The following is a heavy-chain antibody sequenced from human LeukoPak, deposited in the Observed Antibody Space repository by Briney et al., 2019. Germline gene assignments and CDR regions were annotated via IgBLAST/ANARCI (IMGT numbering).Heavy chain of an antibody. CDR2: IYYSGST. CDR1: GGSISSYY. D-gene: IGHD2-2*01. J-gene: IGHJ3*02. Sequence: SETLSLTCTVSGGSISSYYWSWIRQPPGKGLEWIGYIYYSGSTNYNPSLKSRVTISLDTSKNQFSLKLSSVTAADTALYYCARGEDIVVVPAASLAFDIWGQGTMVTVSS. CDR3: ARGEDIVVVPAASLAFDI. V-gene: IGHV4-59*01.